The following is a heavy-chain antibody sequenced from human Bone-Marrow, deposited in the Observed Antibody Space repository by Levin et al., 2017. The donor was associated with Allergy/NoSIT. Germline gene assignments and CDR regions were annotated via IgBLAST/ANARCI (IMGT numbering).Heavy chain of an antibody. V-gene: IGHV3-23*01. CDR2: ISGDSDNT. Sequence: GGSLRLTCGTSGFTFSIYTMVWVRQAPGKGLQWVSAISGDSDNTYYADSVKGRFTISRDNSKNSLDLQLSSLRVDDTALYYCARRSGGFGELLRFDYWGQGTLVTVSS. CDR3: ARRSGGFGELLRFDY. CDR1: GFTFSIYT. D-gene: IGHD3-10*01. J-gene: IGHJ4*02.